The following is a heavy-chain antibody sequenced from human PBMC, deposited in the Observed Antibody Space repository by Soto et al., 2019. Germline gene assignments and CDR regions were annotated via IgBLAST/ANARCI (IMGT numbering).Heavy chain of an antibody. V-gene: IGHV4-34*01. Sequence: SETLSLTCAVYGGSFSGYYWSWIRQPPGKGMEWIGEINHSGSTNYNPSLKSRVTISVETSKNQFSLKLSSVTAADTAVYYCARGIGYYDFWSGYPYYYGMDVWGQGTTVT. CDR2: INHSGST. D-gene: IGHD3-3*01. CDR1: GGSFSGYY. CDR3: ARGIGYYDFWSGYPYYYGMDV. J-gene: IGHJ6*02.